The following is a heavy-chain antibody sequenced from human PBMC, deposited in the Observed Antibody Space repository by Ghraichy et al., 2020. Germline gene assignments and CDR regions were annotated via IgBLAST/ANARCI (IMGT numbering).Heavy chain of an antibody. CDR3: ASGERRGGHLGY. D-gene: IGHD1-1*01. V-gene: IGHV3-11*06. Sequence: GGSLRLSCAASGFTFSDYYMSWIRQAPGKGLEWVSYISSSSYTNYADSVKGRFTISRDNAKNSLYLQMNSLRAEDTAVYYCASGERRGGHLGYWGQGTLVTVSS. CDR2: ISSSSYT. J-gene: IGHJ4*02. CDR1: GFTFSDYY.